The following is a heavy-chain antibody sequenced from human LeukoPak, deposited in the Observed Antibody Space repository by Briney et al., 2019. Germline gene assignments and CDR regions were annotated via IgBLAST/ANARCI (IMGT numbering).Heavy chain of an antibody. V-gene: IGHV4-59*08. Sequence: SETLSLTCTVSGGSISSYYWSWIRQPPGKGLEWIGYIYYSGSTSYNPSLKSRVTISVDTSKNQFSLKLSSVTAADTAVYYCARHTDYGDYTNGMDVWGQGTTVTVSS. CDR1: GGSISSYY. D-gene: IGHD4-17*01. CDR3: ARHTDYGDYTNGMDV. J-gene: IGHJ6*02. CDR2: IYYSGST.